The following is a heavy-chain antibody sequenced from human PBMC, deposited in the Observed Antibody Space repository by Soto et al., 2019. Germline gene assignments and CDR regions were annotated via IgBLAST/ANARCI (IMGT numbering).Heavy chain of an antibody. V-gene: IGHV1-8*01. CDR1: GYTFTSHD. Sequence: QVQLVQSGAEVKKPGASVKVSCKASGYTFTSHDINWARQATGQRPEWMGWMNPNSGNTGYAQKFEGRVTMTRDTSIHTAYMELSSLASEDTAIYCGAGDIGGGSGYGDYFDLWGQGTLVTVSS. CDR3: AGDIGGGSGYGDYFDL. D-gene: IGHD4-17*01. J-gene: IGHJ5*02. CDR2: MNPNSGNT.